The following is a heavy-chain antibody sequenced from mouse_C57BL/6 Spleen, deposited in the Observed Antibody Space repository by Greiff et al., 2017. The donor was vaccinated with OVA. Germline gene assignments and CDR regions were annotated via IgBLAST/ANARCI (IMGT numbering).Heavy chain of an antibody. V-gene: IGHV6-6*01. CDR3: TRPGYEGY. D-gene: IGHD2-2*01. CDR1: GFTFSDAW. Sequence: EVQLMESGGGLVKPGGSMKLSCAASGFTFSDAWMDWVRQSPEKGLEWVAEIRHKANNHATYYAANVKGRFTISRDDSQSSVYLQMNSLEAEDTGIYYGTRPGYEGYWGQGTTLTVSS. J-gene: IGHJ2*01. CDR2: IRHKANNHAT.